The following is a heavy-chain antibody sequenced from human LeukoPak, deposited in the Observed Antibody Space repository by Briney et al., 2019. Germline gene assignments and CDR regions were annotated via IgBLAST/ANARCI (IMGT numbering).Heavy chain of an antibody. J-gene: IGHJ4*02. V-gene: IGHV4-61*02. CDR2: IYTSGST. Sequence: SETLSLTCTVSGGSISSSSYYWRWIRQPAGKGLEWIGRIYTSGSTNYNPSLKSRVTMSVDTSKNQFSLKLSSVTAADTAVYYCARDPAGLVAGLDYWGQGTLVTVSS. CDR3: ARDPAGLVAGLDY. D-gene: IGHD6-19*01. CDR1: GGSISSSSYY.